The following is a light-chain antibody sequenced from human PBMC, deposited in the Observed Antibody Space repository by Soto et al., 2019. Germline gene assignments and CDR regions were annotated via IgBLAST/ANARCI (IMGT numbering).Light chain of an antibody. CDR1: QSISRD. CDR2: AAS. CDR3: MQPLQTPRT. J-gene: IGKJ1*01. Sequence: DIQMTQSPFSLSASVGDRVTITCRASQSISRDLNWYQQKPGKAPNLLIYAASTLESGVPSRFSGSGSGTDFTLKISRVEAEDVGVYYCMQPLQTPRTFGQGTKVDIK. V-gene: IGKV1-39*01.